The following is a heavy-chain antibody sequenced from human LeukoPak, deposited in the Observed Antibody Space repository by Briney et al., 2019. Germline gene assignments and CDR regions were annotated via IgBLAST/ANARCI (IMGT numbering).Heavy chain of an antibody. D-gene: IGHD6-13*01. V-gene: IGHV5-51*01. CDR3: ARHPSEARYSSIWFVRPSDY. CDR1: GYSFTSYW. CDR2: IYPGDSDT. J-gene: IGHJ4*02. Sequence: GESLKISCKGSGYSFTSYWIGWVRQMPGKGLEWMGIIYPGDSDTRYSPSFQGQVTISADKSISTAYLQWSSLKASDTAMYYCARHPSEARYSSIWFVRPSDYWGQGTLVTVSS.